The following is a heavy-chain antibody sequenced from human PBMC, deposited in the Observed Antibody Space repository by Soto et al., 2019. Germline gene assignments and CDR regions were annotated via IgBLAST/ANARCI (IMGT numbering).Heavy chain of an antibody. D-gene: IGHD5-18*01. V-gene: IGHV3-49*03. CDR1: GFTFGDYA. Sequence: GGSLRLSCTASGFTFGDYAMSWFRQAPGKGLEWVGFIRSKAYGGTTEYAASVKGRFTISRDDSKSIAYLQMNSLKTEDTAVYYCTRDSGTAMVTGYYYYMDVWGKGTTVTVSS. J-gene: IGHJ6*03. CDR2: IRSKAYGGTT. CDR3: TRDSGTAMVTGYYYYMDV.